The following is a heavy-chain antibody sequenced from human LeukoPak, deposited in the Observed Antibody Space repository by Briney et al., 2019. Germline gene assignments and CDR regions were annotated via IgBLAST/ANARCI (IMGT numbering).Heavy chain of an antibody. CDR1: GYTFTSNY. J-gene: IGHJ5*02. D-gene: IGHD5-24*01. V-gene: IGHV1-46*01. CDR3: ARDNSVRDEAWWFNP. CDR2: ISPSGGST. Sequence: ASVTVSFKAFGYTFTSNYMHWVRQAPGQGREWMGGISPSGGSTTYAQKFQGRVTLTRDMSTSTDYLELSSLRSEDTAVYYCARDNSVRDEAWWFNPWGQGTLVTVSS.